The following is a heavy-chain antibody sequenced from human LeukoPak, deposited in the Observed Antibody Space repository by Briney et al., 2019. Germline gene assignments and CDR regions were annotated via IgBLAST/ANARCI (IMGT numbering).Heavy chain of an antibody. CDR2: IKHDGSEK. V-gene: IGHV3-7*03. D-gene: IGHD5-12*01. CDR1: GFTFSSYW. J-gene: IGHJ4*02. CDR3: ARDSGYDNGDFDY. Sequence: GGSLRLSCEASGFTFSSYWMSWVRQAPGKGLEWVANIKHDGSEKYYVDSVKGRFTISRDNAKNTLYLQMNSLRAEDAAIYYCARDSGYDNGDFDYWGQGTLVTVSS.